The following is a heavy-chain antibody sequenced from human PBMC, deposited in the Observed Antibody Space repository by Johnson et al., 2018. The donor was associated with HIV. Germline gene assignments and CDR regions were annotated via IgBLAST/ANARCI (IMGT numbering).Heavy chain of an antibody. D-gene: IGHD6-19*01. V-gene: IGHV3-30*01. CDR3: ARGGSTAGFDI. J-gene: IGHJ3*02. CDR2: ISYDGSNK. CDR1: GFTFSSYA. Sequence: QVQLVESGGGVVQPGRSLRLSCAASGFTFSSYAMHWVRQAPGKGLEWVAVISYDGSNKYYADSVKGRFTISRDDSKNTAYLQMNSLRVADTAIYYCARGGSTAGFDIWGQGTMVTVSS.